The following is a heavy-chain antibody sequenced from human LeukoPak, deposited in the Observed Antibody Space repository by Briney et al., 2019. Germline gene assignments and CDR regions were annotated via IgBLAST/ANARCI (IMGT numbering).Heavy chain of an antibody. D-gene: IGHD3-10*01. CDR2: ISAYNGNT. J-gene: IGHJ6*03. V-gene: IGHV1-18*01. CDR3: ARGIGYYGSYAPPFYYMDV. Sequence: GASVKVSCKASGYTFTSYGISWVRQAPGQGLEWMGWISAYNGNTNYAQKLQGRVTMTTDTSTSTAYMELRSLRSDATAVYYCARGIGYYGSYAPPFYYMDVWGKGTTVTVSS. CDR1: GYTFTSYG.